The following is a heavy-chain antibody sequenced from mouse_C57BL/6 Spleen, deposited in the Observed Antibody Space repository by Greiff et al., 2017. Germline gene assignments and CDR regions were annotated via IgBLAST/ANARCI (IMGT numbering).Heavy chain of an antibody. CDR2: ISSGSSTI. J-gene: IGHJ2*01. Sequence: EVQVVESGGGLVKPGGSLKLSCAASGFTFSDYGMHWVRQAPEKGLEWVAYISSGSSTIDYADTVKGRFTISRDNAKNTLFLQMTSLRSEDTAMYYCARNSNYLYYFDYWGQGTTLTVSS. V-gene: IGHV5-17*01. CDR1: GFTFSDYG. CDR3: ARNSNYLYYFDY. D-gene: IGHD2-5*01.